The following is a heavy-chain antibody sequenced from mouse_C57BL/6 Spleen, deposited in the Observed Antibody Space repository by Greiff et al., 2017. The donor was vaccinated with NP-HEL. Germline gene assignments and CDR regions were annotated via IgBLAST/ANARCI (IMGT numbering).Heavy chain of an antibody. CDR2: IDPSDSYT. J-gene: IGHJ2*01. CDR3: ARRFYGYDLLDY. Sequence: QVQLQQPGAELVRPGTSVKLSCKASGYTFTSYWMHWVKQRPGQGLEWIGVIDPSDSYTNYNQKFKGKATLTVDTSSSTAYMQLSSLTSEDSAVYYCARRFYGYDLLDYWGQGTTLTVSS. CDR1: GYTFTSYW. V-gene: IGHV1-59*01. D-gene: IGHD2-2*01.